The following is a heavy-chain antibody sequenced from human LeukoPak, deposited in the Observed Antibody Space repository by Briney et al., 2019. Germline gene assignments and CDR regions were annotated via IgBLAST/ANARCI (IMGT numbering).Heavy chain of an antibody. Sequence: GGSLRLSCAASGFTFSSYAMSWVRQAPGKGLEWVSAISGSGGSTYYADSVKGRFTISRDNSKNTLYLQMNSLRAEDTDVYYCASRGKSYYDFWSGYKPSPHFDYWGQGTLVTVSS. V-gene: IGHV3-23*01. CDR2: ISGSGGST. CDR3: ASRGKSYYDFWSGYKPSPHFDY. J-gene: IGHJ4*02. D-gene: IGHD3-3*01. CDR1: GFTFSSYA.